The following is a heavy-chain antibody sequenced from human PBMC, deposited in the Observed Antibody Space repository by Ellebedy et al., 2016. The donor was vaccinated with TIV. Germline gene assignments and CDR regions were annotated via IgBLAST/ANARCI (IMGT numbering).Heavy chain of an antibody. J-gene: IGHJ4*02. V-gene: IGHV3-53*01. D-gene: IGHD3-22*01. Sequence: GESLKISCAASGFTVSSNYMSWVRQAPGKGLEWVSVIYSGGSSYYADSVKGRFTISRDKSKNTLYLQMNSLRAEDTAVYYCAKGRGGGSDSSAPRYYFDYWGLGTLVTVSS. CDR3: AKGRGGGSDSSAPRYYFDY. CDR1: GFTVSSNY. CDR2: IYSGGSS.